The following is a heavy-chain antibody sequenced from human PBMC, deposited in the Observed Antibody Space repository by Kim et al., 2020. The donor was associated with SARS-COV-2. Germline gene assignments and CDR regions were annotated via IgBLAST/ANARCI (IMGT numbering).Heavy chain of an antibody. J-gene: IGHJ4*02. D-gene: IGHD4-17*01. V-gene: IGHV3-9*01. CDR3: AKEPTPCLRCLRDY. CDR1: GFTFGDYA. CDR2: ISWNSGSI. Sequence: GGSLRLSCAASGFTFGDYAMHWVRQAPGKGLEWVSGISWNSGSIGYADSVKGRFTISRDNAKNSLYLQMNRLRAEDTALYYCAKEPTPCLRCLRDYWGQGALGTVSS.